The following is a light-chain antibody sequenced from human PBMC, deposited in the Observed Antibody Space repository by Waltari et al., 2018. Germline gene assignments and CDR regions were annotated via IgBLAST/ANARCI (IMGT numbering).Light chain of an antibody. J-gene: IGKJ1*01. CDR1: QGVSSY. CDR3: QQRSDWPRT. CDR2: SAA. V-gene: IGKV3-11*01. Sequence: SGRASQGVSSYLAWYQQRPGQAPRLLIYSAANRATGIPARFSGSGSGTDFTLTISSLEPEDFAVYYCQQRSDWPRTFGQGTKVEIK.